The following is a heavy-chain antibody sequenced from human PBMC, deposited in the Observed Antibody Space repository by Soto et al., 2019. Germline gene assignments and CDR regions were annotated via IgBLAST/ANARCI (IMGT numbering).Heavy chain of an antibody. J-gene: IGHJ3*02. CDR1: GFTFSSYA. CDR3: AKSGYSSGGPGNDAFDI. D-gene: IGHD6-19*01. CDR2: ISGSGGST. Sequence: PGGSLRLSCAASGFTFSSYAMSWVRQAPGKGLEWVSAISGSGGSTYYADSVKGRFTISRDNSKNTLYLQMNSLRAEDTAVYYCAKSGYSSGGPGNDAFDIWGQGTMVTVSS. V-gene: IGHV3-23*01.